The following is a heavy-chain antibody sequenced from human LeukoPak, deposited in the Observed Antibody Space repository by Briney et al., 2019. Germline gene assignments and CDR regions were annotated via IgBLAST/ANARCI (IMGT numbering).Heavy chain of an antibody. J-gene: IGHJ4*02. Sequence: GGSLRLSCAAYGFTFSSNAMSWVRQAPGKGLEWVSGINWNGGSTGYADSVEGRFTISRDNAKNSLYLQMNSLRAEDTALYYCARAANYDFWSGLFDYWGQGTLVTVSS. CDR3: ARAANYDFWSGLFDY. CDR1: GFTFSSNA. CDR2: INWNGGST. V-gene: IGHV3-20*04. D-gene: IGHD3-3*01.